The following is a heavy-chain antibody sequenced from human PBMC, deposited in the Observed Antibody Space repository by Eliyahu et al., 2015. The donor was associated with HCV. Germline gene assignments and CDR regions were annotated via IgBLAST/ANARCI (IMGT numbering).Heavy chain of an antibody. CDR3: ARDVGSLVHGYGLDV. CDR1: GGXS. CDR2: XNPNSGGT. Sequence: QVQLVQSGPEVXKPGASVXVATRASGGXSVHGXRQAPGQGLEWXGRXNPNSGGTNYXQRFQGRVTXTSDTSTTTVYMEVSSLRSDDTAVYYCARDVGSLVHGYGLDVWGQGTPVIVSS. V-gene: IGHV1-2*06. J-gene: IGHJ6*02. D-gene: IGHD3-16*01.